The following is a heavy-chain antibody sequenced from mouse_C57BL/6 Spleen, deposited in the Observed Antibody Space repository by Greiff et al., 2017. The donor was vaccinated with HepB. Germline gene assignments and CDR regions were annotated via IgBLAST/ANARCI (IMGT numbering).Heavy chain of an antibody. Sequence: EVQLVESEGGLVQPGSSMKLSCTASGFTFSDYYMAWVRQVPEKGLEWVANINYDGSSTYYLDSLKSRFIISRDNAKNILYLQMSSLKSEDTATYCCARDGRAYYGSSYWYFDVWGTGTTVTVSS. J-gene: IGHJ1*03. V-gene: IGHV5-16*01. CDR3: ARDGRAYYGSSYWYFDV. CDR2: INYDGSST. D-gene: IGHD1-1*01. CDR1: GFTFSDYY.